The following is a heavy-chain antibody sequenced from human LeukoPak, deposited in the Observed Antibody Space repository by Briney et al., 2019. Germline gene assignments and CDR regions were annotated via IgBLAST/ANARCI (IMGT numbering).Heavy chain of an antibody. CDR2: LYSRDNT. D-gene: IGHD2-21*02. J-gene: IGHJ4*02. V-gene: IGHV3-53*01. Sequence: GGSLRLSCAASGCTVSNNYVNWVRQAPGKGLEWVTLLYSRDNTYYADSVKGRFTISRDNSKNTLFLQMNSLRPEDTAVYYCQVTDADSFDYWGQGILVTVAS. CDR1: GCTVSNNY. CDR3: QVTDADSFDY.